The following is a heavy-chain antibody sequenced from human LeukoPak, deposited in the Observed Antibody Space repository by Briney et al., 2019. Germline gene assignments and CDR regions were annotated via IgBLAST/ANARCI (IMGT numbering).Heavy chain of an antibody. D-gene: IGHD7-27*01. Sequence: PGGSLRLSCAASGFTFSSYWMHWVRQAPGKGLVWVSRINSDGSSIAYADSVQGRFTISRDNAKNTLYLQVSSLSVEDTAVYYCARETSTGEYPQNVPDYWGQGTLVTVSS. CDR3: ARETSTGEYPQNVPDY. V-gene: IGHV3-74*01. CDR1: GFTFSSYW. J-gene: IGHJ4*02. CDR2: INSDGSSI.